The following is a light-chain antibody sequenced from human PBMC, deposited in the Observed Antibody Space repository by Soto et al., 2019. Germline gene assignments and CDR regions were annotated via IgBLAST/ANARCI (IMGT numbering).Light chain of an antibody. Sequence: EIVLTQSPATLSVSPGERATLSCRASQSVTNRLAWYQQKPGQPPRLLIYGASTRATAIPARFSGSGSGTEFTLTISSLQSEDFAVYYCQQYKNWPPEYTFGQGTKLEIK. CDR2: GAS. J-gene: IGKJ2*01. CDR1: QSVTNR. V-gene: IGKV3-15*01. CDR3: QQYKNWPPEYT.